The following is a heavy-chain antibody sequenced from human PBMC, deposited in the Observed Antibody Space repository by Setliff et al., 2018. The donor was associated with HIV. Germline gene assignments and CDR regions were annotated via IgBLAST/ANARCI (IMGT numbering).Heavy chain of an antibody. V-gene: IGHV1-18*01. CDR3: SRIRAAALLNAFDI. D-gene: IGHD2-15*01. Sequence: ASVKVSCKTSGYTFTNFAISWVRQAPGKGLEWMGWINGYNGNTNYAQNFQGRVTMTTDTTSSTAYLELRSLRSDDTAMYYCSRIRAAALLNAFDIWGQGTLVTVSS. CDR2: INGYNGNT. J-gene: IGHJ3*02. CDR1: GYTFTNFA.